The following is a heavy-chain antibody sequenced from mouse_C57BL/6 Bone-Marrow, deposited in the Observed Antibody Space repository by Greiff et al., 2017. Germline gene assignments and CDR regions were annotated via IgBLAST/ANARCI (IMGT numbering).Heavy chain of an antibody. V-gene: IGHV14-4*01. J-gene: IGHJ1*03. CDR2: IDPENGDT. CDR1: GFNIKDDY. Sequence: VQLQQSGAELVRPGASVKLSCTASGFNIKDDYMHWVKQRPEQGLEWIGWIDPENGDTEYASKFQGEATITADTSSNTAYLQLSSLTSEDTAVYYCTTVHYYGSSHWYFDVWGTGTTVTVSS. CDR3: TTVHYYGSSHWYFDV. D-gene: IGHD1-1*01.